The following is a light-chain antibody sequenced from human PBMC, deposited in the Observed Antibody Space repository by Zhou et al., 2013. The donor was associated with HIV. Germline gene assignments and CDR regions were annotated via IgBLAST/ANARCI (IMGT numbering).Light chain of an antibody. CDR1: QSIRTE. Sequence: EIVMTQSPVTLSVSPGERVTLSCRASQSIRTELAWYQQTPGQAPRLLIYGASSRATGVPARFSGSGSGTEFTLTISSLQSEDFAVYYCQQYTKWPPITFGQGTRLEIK. V-gene: IGKV3-15*01. J-gene: IGKJ5*01. CDR2: GAS. CDR3: QQYTKWPPIT.